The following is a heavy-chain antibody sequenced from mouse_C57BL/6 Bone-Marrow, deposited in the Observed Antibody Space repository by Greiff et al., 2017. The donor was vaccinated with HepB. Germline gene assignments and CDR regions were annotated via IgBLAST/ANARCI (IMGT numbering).Heavy chain of an antibody. CDR1: GYTFTDYY. Sequence: EVQLQQSGPELVKPGASVKISCKASGYTFTDYYMNWVKQSHGKSLEWIGDINPNNGGTSYNQKFKGKATLTVDKSSSTAYMELRSLPSEDSAVYYCASANYYDFYYWGQGTSVTVSS. CDR2: INPNNGGT. V-gene: IGHV1-26*01. CDR3: ASANYYDFYY. J-gene: IGHJ4*01.